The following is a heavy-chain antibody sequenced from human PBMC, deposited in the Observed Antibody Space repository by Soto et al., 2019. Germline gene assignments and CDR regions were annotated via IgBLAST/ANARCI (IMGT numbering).Heavy chain of an antibody. CDR3: ARDPGFRSEY. D-gene: IGHD3-9*01. Sequence: QVQLVQSGAEVKKPGASVKVSCKASGYTFTSYGISWVRQAPGQGLEWMGWISAYNGNTNYAQKLQGRVTKTTDASTSRAYLGLRSQRSEDTAVYYCARDPGFRSEYWGQGALVTVSS. V-gene: IGHV1-18*01. CDR1: GYTFTSYG. J-gene: IGHJ4*02. CDR2: ISAYNGNT.